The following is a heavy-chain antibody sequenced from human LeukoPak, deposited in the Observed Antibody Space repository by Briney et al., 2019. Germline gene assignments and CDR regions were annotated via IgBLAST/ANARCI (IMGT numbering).Heavy chain of an antibody. Sequence: SVKVSYKASGGTFSDHGFSWVRQAPGQGLEWMGGIIPFFGTVHYAQTFEGRVTISADESTSTVYLALNSLTAEDTAVYYCARDDISTDGTAHWFDPWGQGTLVIVSS. J-gene: IGHJ5*02. CDR2: IIPFFGTV. V-gene: IGHV1-69*13. D-gene: IGHD5-24*01. CDR1: GGTFSDHG. CDR3: ARDDISTDGTAHWFDP.